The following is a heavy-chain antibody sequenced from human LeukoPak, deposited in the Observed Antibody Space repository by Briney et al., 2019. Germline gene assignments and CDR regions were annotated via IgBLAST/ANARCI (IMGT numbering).Heavy chain of an antibody. V-gene: IGHV4-59*08. CDR3: ARSPYDILTGSPQGVDV. CDR2: IYYSGST. J-gene: IGHJ6*02. Sequence: SETLSLTCTVSGGSIRSYYWSWIRQPPGKGLEWIGYIYYSGSTNYNPSLKSRVTISVDTSKNQFSLKLSSVTAADTAVYYCARSPYDILTGSPQGVDVWGQGTTVTVSS. D-gene: IGHD3-9*01. CDR1: GGSIRSYY.